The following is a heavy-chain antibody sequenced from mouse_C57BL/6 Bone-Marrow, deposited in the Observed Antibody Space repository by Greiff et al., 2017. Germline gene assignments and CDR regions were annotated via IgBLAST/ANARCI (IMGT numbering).Heavy chain of an antibody. D-gene: IGHD1-1*01. J-gene: IGHJ3*01. CDR2: IYPRSGNT. Sequence: VKLVESGAELARPGASVKLSCKASGYTFTSYGISWVKQRTGQGLEWIGEIYPRSGNTYYNEKFKGKATLTADKSSSTAYMELRILTSEDSAVYFCASGSSYGAWFAYWGQGTLVTVSA. CDR1: GYTFTSYG. V-gene: IGHV1-81*01. CDR3: ASGSSYGAWFAY.